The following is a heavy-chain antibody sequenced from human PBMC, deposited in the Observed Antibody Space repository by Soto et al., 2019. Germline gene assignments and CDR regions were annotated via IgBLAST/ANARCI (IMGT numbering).Heavy chain of an antibody. CDR3: ARDQFVAVAGTGSENYFDY. CDR2: TYYRSKWYN. V-gene: IGHV6-1*01. CDR1: GDSVSSNSAT. J-gene: IGHJ4*02. Sequence: PSQTLSLTCAISGDSVSSNSATWNWIRQSPSRGLEWLGRTYYRSKWYNDYAVSVKSRITINPDTSKNQFSLQLNSVTPEDTAVYYCARDQFVAVAGTGSENYFDYWGQGTMVTVYS. D-gene: IGHD6-19*01.